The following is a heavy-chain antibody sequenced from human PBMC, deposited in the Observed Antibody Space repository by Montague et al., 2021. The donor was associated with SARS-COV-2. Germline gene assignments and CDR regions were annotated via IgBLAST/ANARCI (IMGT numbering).Heavy chain of an antibody. V-gene: IGHV4-61*02. J-gene: IGHJ4*02. CDR3: ARGGSSFDD. CDR2: NFSGGSP. CDR1: GGSFKIDSSK. Sequence: TLSLTCTVSGGSFKIDSSKWICVRHPAGKGLEWIGRNFSGGSPDYSPALKRRVSISLYKSNYRFSLRLTSVTAADTAVYFCARGGSSFDDWGQGILVTVSS. D-gene: IGHD3-10*01.